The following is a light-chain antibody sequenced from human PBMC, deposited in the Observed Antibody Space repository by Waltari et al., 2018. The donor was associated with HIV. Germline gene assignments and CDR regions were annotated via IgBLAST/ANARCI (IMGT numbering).Light chain of an antibody. V-gene: IGLV2-11*01. CDR2: DVN. CDR1: SSDVGDYNY. Sequence: QSALTQPRSVSGSPGQSVTISCTGTSSDVGDYNYVSWYQQHPGKAPKLMIFDVNKRPSGCPDRFSGSKSGNTASLTISGLQAEDEADYYCCSYADKYTWVFGGGTKLTVL. J-gene: IGLJ3*02. CDR3: CSYADKYTWV.